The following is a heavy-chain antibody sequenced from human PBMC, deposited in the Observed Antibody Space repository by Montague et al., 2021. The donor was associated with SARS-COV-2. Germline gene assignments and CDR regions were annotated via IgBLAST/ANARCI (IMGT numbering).Heavy chain of an antibody. V-gene: IGHV4-34*01. Sequence: SETLSLTCAVYGGSFSDSYWGWIRQPPGKGLEWIGEINHRGTSNYNPSLKSRVSISVDTSKNQFSLYLGSVTAADTAVYYCARGRQHFNMIVVVMTGGEYYFDYWAQGTLVTVSS. CDR3: ARGRQHFNMIVVVMTGGEYYFDY. CDR1: GGSFSDSY. J-gene: IGHJ4*02. CDR2: INHRGTS. D-gene: IGHD3-22*01.